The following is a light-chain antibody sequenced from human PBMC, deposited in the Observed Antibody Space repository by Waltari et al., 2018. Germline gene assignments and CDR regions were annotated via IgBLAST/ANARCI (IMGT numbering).Light chain of an antibody. CDR3: QHYHNWPPIT. J-gene: IGKJ5*01. V-gene: IGKV3-15*01. CDR1: QSIGTN. Sequence: EIVMTQSPATLSVSPGERATLSCRASQSIGTNLAWYQQKPGQAPRLLIYGASTRATGFPARFSGSGFGTEFTLTISSLRSEDFAVYYCQHYHNWPPITFGQGTRLEIK. CDR2: GAS.